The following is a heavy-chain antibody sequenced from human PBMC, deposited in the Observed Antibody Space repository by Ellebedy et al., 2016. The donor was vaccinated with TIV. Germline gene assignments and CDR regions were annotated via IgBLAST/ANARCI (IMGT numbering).Heavy chain of an antibody. D-gene: IGHD2-15*01. J-gene: IGHJ4*02. CDR2: MNPDSGNT. Sequence: AASVKVSCKASGYTFTSYDINWVRQATGQGLEWMGWMNPDSGNTAYAQKFQGRVSMTRNTSISTAYLELSNLRSDDTAVYYCVRGIRMPSDYWGQGTLVTVSS. CDR3: VRGIRMPSDY. CDR1: GYTFTSYD. V-gene: IGHV1-8*01.